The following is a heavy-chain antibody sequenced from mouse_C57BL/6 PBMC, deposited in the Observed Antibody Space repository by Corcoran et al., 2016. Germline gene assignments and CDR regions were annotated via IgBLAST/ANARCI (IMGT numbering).Heavy chain of an antibody. CDR1: GYTFTDYY. J-gene: IGHJ3*01. D-gene: IGHD2-4*01. CDR3: AEGADYDFAY. CDR2: INPYNGGT. Sequence: EVQLQQSGPVLVKPGASVKMSCKASGYTFTDYYMNWVKQSHGKSLEWIGVINPYNGGTSYNQKFKGKATLTVDKSSSTAYMELNSLTSEDSAVYYCAEGADYDFAYWGQGTLVTVSA. V-gene: IGHV1-19*01.